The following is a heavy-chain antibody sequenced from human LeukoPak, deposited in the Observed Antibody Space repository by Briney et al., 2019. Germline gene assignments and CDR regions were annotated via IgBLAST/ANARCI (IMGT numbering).Heavy chain of an antibody. CDR1: GFTFSSYG. CDR3: ARGDYYDSSGYYFPDAFDI. V-gene: IGHV3-33*01. D-gene: IGHD3-22*01. CDR2: IWYDGSNK. J-gene: IGHJ3*02. Sequence: GRSLRLSCAASGFTFSSYGMHWVRQTPGKGLEWVAVIWYDGSNKYWADSVKGRFTISRDNSKNTLYLQMNSLRAEDTAVYYCARGDYYDSSGYYFPDAFDIWGQGTMVTVSS.